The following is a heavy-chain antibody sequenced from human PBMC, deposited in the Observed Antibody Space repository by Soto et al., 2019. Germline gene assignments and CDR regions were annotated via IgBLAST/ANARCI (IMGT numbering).Heavy chain of an antibody. Sequence: ASVKVSCKASGYTFTGYYMHWVRQAPGQGLEWMGWINPNSGGTNYAQKFQGWVTMTRDTSISTAYMELSRLRSDDTAVYYCARVNWNDVNNNWFDPWGQGTLVTVSS. V-gene: IGHV1-2*04. D-gene: IGHD1-20*01. CDR1: GYTFTGYY. CDR3: ARVNWNDVNNNWFDP. J-gene: IGHJ5*02. CDR2: INPNSGGT.